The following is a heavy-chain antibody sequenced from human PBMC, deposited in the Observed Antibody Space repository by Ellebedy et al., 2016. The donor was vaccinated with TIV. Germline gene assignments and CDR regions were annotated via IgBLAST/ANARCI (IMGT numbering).Heavy chain of an antibody. D-gene: IGHD1-26*01. CDR3: ARERTGSGGIDY. J-gene: IGHJ4*02. CDR2: VNPNSGGT. V-gene: IGHV1-2*02. Sequence: ASVKVSCXASGYTFTDYHMHWVRQAPGQGLEWMGWVNPNSGGTAYAPRFQSRVTVTWDTSITTTYMDLSSLGSDDTAVYFCARERTGSGGIDYWGQGTQVTVSS. CDR1: GYTFTDYH.